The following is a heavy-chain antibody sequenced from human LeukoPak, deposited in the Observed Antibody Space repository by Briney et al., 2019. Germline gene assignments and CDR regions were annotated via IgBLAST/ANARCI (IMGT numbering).Heavy chain of an antibody. CDR2: ISSNGATK. D-gene: IGHD3-22*01. CDR3: AIQMTMIVVVPYFDY. V-gene: IGHV3-11*04. J-gene: IGHJ4*02. CDR1: GFTFNDYY. Sequence: GGSLRLSCEASGFTFNDYYMAWMRQAPGKGLEWVSFISSNGATKYYAESVKGRFTVSRDNAKNSLYLYMNSLRDDDTAVYYCAIQMTMIVVVPYFDYWGQGTLVTVSS.